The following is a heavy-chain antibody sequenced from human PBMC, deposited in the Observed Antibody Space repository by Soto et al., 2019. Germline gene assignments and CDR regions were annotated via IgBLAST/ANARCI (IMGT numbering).Heavy chain of an antibody. Sequence: SQTLSLTCVISGDSVSSDSAAWNWIRQSPSRGLEWLGRTYHRSRWYNEYAESVKSRITINPDTSKNQFSLQLNSVTPEDTAVYYCARAPGSSADFWVQGTLVTVSS. J-gene: IGHJ4*02. CDR2: TYHRSRWYN. CDR3: ARAPGSSADF. CDR1: GDSVSSDSAA. D-gene: IGHD6-6*01. V-gene: IGHV6-1*01.